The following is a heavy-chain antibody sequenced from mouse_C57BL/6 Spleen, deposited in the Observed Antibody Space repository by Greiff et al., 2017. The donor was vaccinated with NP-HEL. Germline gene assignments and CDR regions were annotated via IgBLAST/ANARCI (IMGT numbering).Heavy chain of an antibody. CDR1: GYAFTNYL. V-gene: IGHV1-54*01. CDR3: ARLGKYFDY. J-gene: IGHJ2*01. CDR2: INPGSGGT. D-gene: IGHD4-1*01. Sequence: QVQLQQSGAELVRPGTSVKVSCKASGYAFTNYLIEWVKQRPGQGLEWIGVINPGSGGTNYNEKFKGKATLTADKSSSTAYMQLSSLTSEDSAVYFCARLGKYFDYWGQGTTLTVSS.